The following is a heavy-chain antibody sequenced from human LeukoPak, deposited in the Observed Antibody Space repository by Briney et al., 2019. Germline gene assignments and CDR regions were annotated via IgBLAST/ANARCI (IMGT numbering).Heavy chain of an antibody. CDR2: ISGSGGST. CDR1: KFNFNSYG. Sequence: GGSLRLSCTTSKFNFNSYGMTWVRQAPGKGLEWVSSISGSGGSTQYAASVQGRFTVSRDNSKNTLYLQMNSLRAEDTAVYYCAKDPNGDYIGTFDIWGQGTMVTVSS. J-gene: IGHJ3*02. V-gene: IGHV3-23*01. D-gene: IGHD4-17*01. CDR3: AKDPNGDYIGTFDI.